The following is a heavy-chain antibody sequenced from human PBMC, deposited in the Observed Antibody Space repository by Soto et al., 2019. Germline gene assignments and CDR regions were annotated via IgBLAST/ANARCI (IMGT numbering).Heavy chain of an antibody. CDR1: GGSISSGGYY. V-gene: IGHV4-39*01. J-gene: IGHJ6*03. CDR3: AGSYCSSTSCYDGWYYYYYMDV. Sequence: SETLSLTCTVSGGSISSGGYYWSWIRQHPGKGLEWIGSIYYSGSTYYNPSLKSRVTISVDTSKNQFSLKLSSVTAADTAVYYCAGSYCSSTSCYDGWYYYYYMDVWGKGTTVTVSS. D-gene: IGHD2-2*01. CDR2: IYYSGST.